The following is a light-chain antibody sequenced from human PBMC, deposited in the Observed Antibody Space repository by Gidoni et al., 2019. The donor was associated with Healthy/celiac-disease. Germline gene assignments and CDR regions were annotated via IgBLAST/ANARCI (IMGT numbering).Light chain of an antibody. Sequence: IQMTRSPSSLSASVGDRVTITCRASQSISSYLNWYQQNPGKAPKLLIYAASSLQSGVLSRFSGSGSGTDVTLTISSLQPEDFSTYYCQQRYSTPPYTFGQGTKLEIK. CDR3: QQRYSTPPYT. CDR2: AAS. CDR1: QSISSY. V-gene: IGKV1-39*01. J-gene: IGKJ2*01.